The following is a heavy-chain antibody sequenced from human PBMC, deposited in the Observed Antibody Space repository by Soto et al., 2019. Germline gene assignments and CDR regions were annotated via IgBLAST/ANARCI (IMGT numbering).Heavy chain of an antibody. V-gene: IGHV4-34*01. J-gene: IGHJ6*02. D-gene: IGHD4-17*01. CDR2: INHSGST. Sequence: SETLSLTCAVYGGSFSGYYWSWIRQPPGKGLEWIGEINHSGSTNYNPSLKSRVTISVDTSKNQFSLKLSSVTAADTAAYYCARGQTTVHYYYYYGMDVWGQGTTVTVSS. CDR1: GGSFSGYY. CDR3: ARGQTTVHYYYYYGMDV.